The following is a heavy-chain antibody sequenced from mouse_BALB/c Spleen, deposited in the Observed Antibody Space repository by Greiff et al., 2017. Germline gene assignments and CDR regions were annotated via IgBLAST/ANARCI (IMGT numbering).Heavy chain of an antibody. CDR1: GYSITSDYA. V-gene: IGHV3-2*02. Sequence: EVQLQESGPGLVKPSQSLSLTCTVTGYSITSDYAWNWIRQFPGNKLEWIGYISYSGSTSYNPSLKSRISITRDTSKNQFFLQLNSVTTEDTATYYCARGDYGSRDYAMDYWGQGTSVTVSS. CDR3: ARGDYGSRDYAMDY. J-gene: IGHJ4*01. D-gene: IGHD1-1*01. CDR2: ISYSGST.